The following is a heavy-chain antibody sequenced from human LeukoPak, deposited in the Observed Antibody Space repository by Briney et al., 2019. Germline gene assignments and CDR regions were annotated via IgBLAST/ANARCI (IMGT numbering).Heavy chain of an antibody. Sequence: GGSLRLSCAASGFTFSSYWMSWVRQAPGKGLEWVANIKQDGSEKYYVDSVKGRFTISRDNAKNSLYLQMISLRAEDSAVYYCASDFDSSDDYWAREPRSPSPQ. CDR2: IKQDGSEK. CDR1: GFTFSSYW. D-gene: IGHD3-22*01. CDR3: ASDFDSSDDY. V-gene: IGHV3-7*01. J-gene: IGHJ4*02.